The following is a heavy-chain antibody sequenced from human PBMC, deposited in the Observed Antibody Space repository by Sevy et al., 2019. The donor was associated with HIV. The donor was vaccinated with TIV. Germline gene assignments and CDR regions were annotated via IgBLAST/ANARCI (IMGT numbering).Heavy chain of an antibody. D-gene: IGHD5-12*01. CDR3: AWRAYGGYDLGSKACAFDY. CDR1: GAFISSATYY. J-gene: IGHJ4*02. V-gene: IGHV4-31*03. Sequence: SETLSLTCSVSGAFISSATYYWTWIRQHPGKGLEWIGDISYSGSTYLNPSLKSRVTLSLDTSKNQFSLKVSSVTAAATAISYIAWRAYGGYDLGSKACAFDYWGQGTLVTVSS. CDR2: ISYSGST.